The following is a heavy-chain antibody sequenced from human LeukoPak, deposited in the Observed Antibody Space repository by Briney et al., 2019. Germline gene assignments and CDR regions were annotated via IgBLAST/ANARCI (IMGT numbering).Heavy chain of an antibody. CDR2: IYYSGNT. V-gene: IGHV4-39*07. CDR1: GGSISGSSYY. CDR3: AGGYSYGQGLYE. Sequence: SETLSLTCTISGGSISGSSYYWGWIRQPPGKGLEWIGSIYYSGNTYYNPSLKSRVTISLNTSKKQFSLKLTSVTAADTAVYYCAGGYSYGQGLYEWGQGTLVTVSS. J-gene: IGHJ4*02. D-gene: IGHD5-18*01.